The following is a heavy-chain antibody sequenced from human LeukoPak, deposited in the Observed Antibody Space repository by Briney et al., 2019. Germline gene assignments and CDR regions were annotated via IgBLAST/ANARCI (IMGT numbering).Heavy chain of an antibody. D-gene: IGHD6-19*01. CDR2: ISAYNGNT. CDR1: GHTFTSYG. Sequence: GASVKVSCKASGHTFTSYGISWVRQAPGQGLEWMGWISAYNGNTNYAQKLQGRVTMTTDTSTSTAYMELRSLRSDDTAVYYCARGSGWYGENYYYYYMDVWGKGTTVTVSS. V-gene: IGHV1-18*01. J-gene: IGHJ6*03. CDR3: ARGSGWYGENYYYYYMDV.